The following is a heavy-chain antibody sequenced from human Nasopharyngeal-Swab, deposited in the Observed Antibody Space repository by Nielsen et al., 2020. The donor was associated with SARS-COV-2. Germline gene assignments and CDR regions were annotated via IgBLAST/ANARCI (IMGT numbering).Heavy chain of an antibody. CDR2: INPSGTST. D-gene: IGHD5-24*01. Sequence: AAAKVSCNAPGYIFNDHFIHWVRQAPGQGLKWMGIINPSGTSTTHAQRFEGRVTMTRDTSTSTVHMELSSLRSGDTAVYYCARAAIDQHFDLWGPGTLVTVSS. CDR3: ARAAIDQHFDL. J-gene: IGHJ4*02. CDR1: GYIFNDHF. V-gene: IGHV1-46*02.